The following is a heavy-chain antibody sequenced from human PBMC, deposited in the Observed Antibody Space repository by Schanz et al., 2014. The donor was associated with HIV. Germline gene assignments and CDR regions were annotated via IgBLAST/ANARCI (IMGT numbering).Heavy chain of an antibody. D-gene: IGHD3-16*02. Sequence: QVQLVQSGTEVRKPGSSVKVSCKASGGTFSTYTFRWVRQAPGQGLEWMGGIIPIFGTANYAQKFQDRVTLNADESTSTAYMELSSLRSEDTAVYYCATTTRGFYHYGMDVWGQGTTVTVSS. V-gene: IGHV1-69*01. CDR1: GGTFSTYT. CDR3: ATTTRGFYHYGMDV. CDR2: IIPIFGTA. J-gene: IGHJ6*02.